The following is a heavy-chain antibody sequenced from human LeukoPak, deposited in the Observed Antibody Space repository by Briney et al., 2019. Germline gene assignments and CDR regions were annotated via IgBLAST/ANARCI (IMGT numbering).Heavy chain of an antibody. CDR3: ARGRYTGYYDSRSYGLGDY. CDR2: IDSDGSST. J-gene: IGHJ4*02. Sequence: GGSLRLSCAASGFTFNNAWMSWVRQAPGKGLVWVSRIDSDGSSTNSADSVKGRFTISRDNAKNTLYLQMNSLRAEDTAVYYCARGRYTGYYDSRSYGLGDYWGQGTLVTVSS. CDR1: GFTFNNAW. V-gene: IGHV3-74*01. D-gene: IGHD3-22*01.